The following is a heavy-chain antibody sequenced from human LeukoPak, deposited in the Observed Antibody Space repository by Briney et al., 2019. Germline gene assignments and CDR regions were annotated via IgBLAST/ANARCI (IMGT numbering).Heavy chain of an antibody. J-gene: IGHJ4*02. D-gene: IGHD5-12*01. CDR3: ARGPSGYHNT. Sequence: GALRLSCAASGFTFSSYGMSWVRQSPGKGLEWVSTLSGSAVTTYSADSVKGRFTISRDNSKNTLYLQMNSLRAEDTAVYYCARGPSGYHNTGGQGTLVTVSS. CDR1: GFTFSSYG. CDR2: LSGSAVTT. V-gene: IGHV3-23*01.